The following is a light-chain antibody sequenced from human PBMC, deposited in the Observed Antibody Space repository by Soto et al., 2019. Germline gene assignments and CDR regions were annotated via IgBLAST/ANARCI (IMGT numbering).Light chain of an antibody. CDR3: QQYNSYPWT. CDR2: KAS. CDR1: QNLNNW. Sequence: DIQMTQSPSTLSASVGDRVTITCRASQNLNNWLAWFQQKPGKAPTLLIYKASGLESGVPSRFSGSGSGTELTLNISSQQPDDFSTYYCQQYNSYPWTFGQGTNVEIK. J-gene: IGKJ1*01. V-gene: IGKV1-5*03.